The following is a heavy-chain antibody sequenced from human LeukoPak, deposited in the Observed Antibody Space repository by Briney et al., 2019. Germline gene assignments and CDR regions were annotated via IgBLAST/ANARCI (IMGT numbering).Heavy chain of an antibody. CDR2: ISYDGCNK. CDR3: AKDQWRGVGDTTFDY. V-gene: IGHV3-30*18. CDR1: GFTFSSYG. Sequence: GGSLRLSCAASGFTFSSYGMHWVRQAPGKGPEWVADISYDGCNKYYADSVKGRFTISRDNSKNTLYLQMNSLGAEDAAVYYCAKDQWRGVGDTTFDYWGQGTLVTVSS. J-gene: IGHJ4*02. D-gene: IGHD1-26*01.